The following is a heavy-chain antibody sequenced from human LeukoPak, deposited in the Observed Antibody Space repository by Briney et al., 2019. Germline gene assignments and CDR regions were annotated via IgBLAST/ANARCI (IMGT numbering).Heavy chain of an antibody. CDR3: ARMGGDFWSGYYLDY. V-gene: IGHV4-4*07. CDR2: IYTSGST. CDR1: GGSISSYY. J-gene: IGHJ4*02. Sequence: SETLSLTCTVSGGSISSYYWSWIRQPAGKGLEWIGRIYTSGSTNYNPSLKSRVTISVDTSKNQFSLKLSSVTAADTAVYYCARMGGDFWSGYYLDYWGQGTLVTVSS. D-gene: IGHD3-3*01.